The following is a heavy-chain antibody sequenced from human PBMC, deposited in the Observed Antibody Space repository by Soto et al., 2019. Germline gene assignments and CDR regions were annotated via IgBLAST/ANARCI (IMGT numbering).Heavy chain of an antibody. V-gene: IGHV2-5*02. CDR1: GFSLSNSGVG. J-gene: IGHJ4*02. CDR3: AHCTLHDYGDYDPGTSHVFDS. D-gene: IGHD4-17*01. CDR2: IYGDNDK. Sequence: SGPTLVNPTQSLTVTCTFSGFSLSNSGVGVAWIRQPPGKALEWLALIYGDNDKRYSPSLKTRLTITKDTSKNQVVLTMTNMDPVDTATYYCAHCTLHDYGDYDPGTSHVFDSWGQGTLVTVPQ.